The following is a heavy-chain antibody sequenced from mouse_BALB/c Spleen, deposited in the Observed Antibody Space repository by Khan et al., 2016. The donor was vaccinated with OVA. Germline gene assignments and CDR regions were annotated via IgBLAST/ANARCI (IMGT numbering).Heavy chain of an antibody. J-gene: IGHJ1*03. CDR3: ASPLTTTDV. D-gene: IGHD2-12*01. CDR1: GYTFSGYW. V-gene: IGHV1-9*01. CDR2: LLPGSGST. Sequence: QVQLQQAEAELMKPGASVKISCKATGYTFSGYWIEWVKQRPGHGLTWIGELLPGSGSTNYNGQFKGKATFTADTSSNTAYMQLSSLTSDDSAVSYCASPLTTTDVWGTGTTVTVSS.